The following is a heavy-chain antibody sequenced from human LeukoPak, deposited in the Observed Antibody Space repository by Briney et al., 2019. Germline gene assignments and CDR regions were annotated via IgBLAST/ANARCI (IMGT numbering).Heavy chain of an antibody. D-gene: IGHD4-11*01. CDR2: IYTSGST. CDR3: AKGDDYSNSGDLDY. V-gene: IGHV4-4*07. Sequence: SETLSLTCTVSGGSISSYYWSWIRQPAGKGLEWIGRIYTSGSTNYNPSLKSRVTMSVDTSKNQFSLKLSSVTAADTAVYYCAKGDDYSNSGDLDYWGQGTLVTVSS. CDR1: GGSISSYY. J-gene: IGHJ4*02.